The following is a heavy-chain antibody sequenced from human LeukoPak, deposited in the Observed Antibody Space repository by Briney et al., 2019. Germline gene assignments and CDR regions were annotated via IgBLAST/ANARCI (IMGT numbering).Heavy chain of an antibody. D-gene: IGHD4-17*01. CDR1: GFTVSSNY. Sequence: SGGSLRLSCAASGFTVSSNYMSWVRQAPGKGLEWVSVIYSGGSTYYADSVKGRFTISRDNSKNTLYLQMNSLSAEDTAVYYCTRGSYGDYEYWGQGTLVTVSS. J-gene: IGHJ4*02. V-gene: IGHV3-66*01. CDR3: TRGSYGDYEY. CDR2: IYSGGST.